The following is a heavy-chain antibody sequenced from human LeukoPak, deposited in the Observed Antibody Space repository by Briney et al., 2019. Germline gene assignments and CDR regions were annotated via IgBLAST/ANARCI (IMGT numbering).Heavy chain of an antibody. V-gene: IGHV3-13*01. Sequence: GGSLRLPCAACGFPFSSYDMHWDLQGTGKGLEWVSTIGSAGDTYYPGSEKGRFTISRENAKNTLYLQMNSLRAEDTAVYYCAREYSSSWYEGGFGGYWGQGTLVTVSS. CDR3: AREYSSSWYEGGFGGY. J-gene: IGHJ4*02. D-gene: IGHD6-13*01. CDR2: IGSAGDT. CDR1: GFPFSSYD.